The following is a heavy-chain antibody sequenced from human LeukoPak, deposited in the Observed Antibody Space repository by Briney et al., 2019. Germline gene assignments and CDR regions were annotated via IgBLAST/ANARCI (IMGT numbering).Heavy chain of an antibody. Sequence: GGSLRLSCAASGSTFSRYWMHWVRHAPGKGLVWVSRINSDGNNTRYADSVKGRFTISRDNSKNTLYLQMNSLRAEDTAVYYCAKFSLRFLEWSTHDYWGQGTLVTVSS. CDR1: GSTFSRYW. J-gene: IGHJ4*02. V-gene: IGHV3-74*01. D-gene: IGHD3-3*01. CDR2: INSDGNNT. CDR3: AKFSLRFLEWSTHDY.